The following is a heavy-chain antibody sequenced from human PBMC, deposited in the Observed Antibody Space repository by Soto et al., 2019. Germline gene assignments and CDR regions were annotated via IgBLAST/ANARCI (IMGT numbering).Heavy chain of an antibody. D-gene: IGHD4-4*01. V-gene: IGHV1-18*01. J-gene: IGHJ1*01. Sequence: QVQLVQSGAEVKKPGASVKVSCKASGYTFTSYGISWVRQAPGQGLEWMGWISAYNGNTNYAQKLQGRVIMTTDTSTSTAYMELRSLRSDDTAVYDCATMTTVTAPEYFQHWGQGTLVTVSS. CDR2: ISAYNGNT. CDR3: ATMTTVTAPEYFQH. CDR1: GYTFTSYG.